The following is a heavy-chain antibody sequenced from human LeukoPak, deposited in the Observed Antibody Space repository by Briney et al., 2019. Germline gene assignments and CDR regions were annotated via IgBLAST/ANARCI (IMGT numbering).Heavy chain of an antibody. CDR1: GGTFSGYA. D-gene: IGHD6-13*01. Sequence: SVKVSCKASGGTFSGYAISWVRQAPGQGLEWMGGIIPIFGTANYAQKFQGRVTITTDESTSTAYMELSSLRSEDTAVYYRARESVRIAAAERGYFDYWGQGTLVTVSS. J-gene: IGHJ4*02. V-gene: IGHV1-69*05. CDR2: IIPIFGTA. CDR3: ARESVRIAAAERGYFDY.